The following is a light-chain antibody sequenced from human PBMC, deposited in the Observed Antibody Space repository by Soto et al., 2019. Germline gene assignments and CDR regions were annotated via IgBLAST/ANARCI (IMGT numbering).Light chain of an antibody. CDR3: QQRSKWPPLT. J-gene: IGKJ5*01. Sequence: EIVLTQSPVTLSLSPGERATLSCRASQSVSSYLAWYQQKPGQAPRLLIYDASNRATGIPARFSGGGSGTDFTLTIDSLEPEDFAIYYCQQRSKWPPLTFGQGTRWEI. CDR2: DAS. V-gene: IGKV3-11*01. CDR1: QSVSSY.